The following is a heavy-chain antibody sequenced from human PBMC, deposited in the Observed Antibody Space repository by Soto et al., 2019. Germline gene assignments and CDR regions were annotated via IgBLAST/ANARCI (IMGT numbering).Heavy chain of an antibody. CDR3: ARGGDLATADY. Sequence: EVHLVESGGGLVKPGGSLRLSCAASGFTFSAYNMNWVRQAPGKGLEWVSSITSSRGYIYYADSVKGRFTIDRDNAKKSVYLQMISLSAEDTAVDYCARGGDLATADYWGQGTLVTVSS. CDR1: GFTFSAYN. J-gene: IGHJ4*02. V-gene: IGHV3-21*01. D-gene: IGHD1-1*01. CDR2: ITSSRGYI.